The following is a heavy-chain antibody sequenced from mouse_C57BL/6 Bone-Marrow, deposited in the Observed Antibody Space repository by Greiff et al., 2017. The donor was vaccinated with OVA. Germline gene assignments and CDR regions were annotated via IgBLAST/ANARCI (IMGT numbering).Heavy chain of an antibody. D-gene: IGHD1-1*01. V-gene: IGHV1-18*01. CDR1: GYTFTDYN. Sequence: EVQLQESGPELVKPGASVKIPCKASGYTFTDYNMDWVKQSHGKSLEWIGDINPNNGGTIYNQKFKGKATLTVDKSSSTAYMELRSLTSEDTAVYYCARTYYYGSSYGYFDVWGTGTTVTVSS. J-gene: IGHJ1*03. CDR3: ARTYYYGSSYGYFDV. CDR2: INPNNGGT.